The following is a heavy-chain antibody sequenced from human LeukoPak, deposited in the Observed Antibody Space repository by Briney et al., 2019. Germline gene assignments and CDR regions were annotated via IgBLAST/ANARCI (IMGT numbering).Heavy chain of an antibody. J-gene: IGHJ6*02. V-gene: IGHV3-23*01. D-gene: IGHD7-27*01. CDR1: GFTFSSYW. CDR3: AKAMGTRYYYGMDV. Sequence: GGSLRLSCAASGFTFSSYWMSWVRQAPGKGLEWVSAISGSGGSTYYADSVKGRFTISRDNSKNTLYLQMNSLRAEDTAVYYCAKAMGTRYYYGMDVWGQGTTVTVSS. CDR2: ISGSGGST.